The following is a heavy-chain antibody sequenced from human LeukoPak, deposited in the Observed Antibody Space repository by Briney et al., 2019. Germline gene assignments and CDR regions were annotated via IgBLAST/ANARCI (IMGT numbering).Heavy chain of an antibody. Sequence: GGSLRLSCAASGFTFSSYEMNWVRQAPGKGLEWVSGISGSGGSTYYADSVKGRFTISRDTSKNTLYLQMNSLRAEDTAVYYCAKDSSGYYSNFDYWGQGTLVTVSS. J-gene: IGHJ4*02. CDR2: ISGSGGST. CDR3: AKDSSGYYSNFDY. CDR1: GFTFSSYE. V-gene: IGHV3-23*01. D-gene: IGHD3-22*01.